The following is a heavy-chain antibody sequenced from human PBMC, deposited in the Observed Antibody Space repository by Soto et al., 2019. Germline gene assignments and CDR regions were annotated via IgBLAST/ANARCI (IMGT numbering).Heavy chain of an antibody. Sequence: SETLSLTCTVSGGSISSSSYYWGWIRQPPGKGLEWIGSIYYSGSTYYNPSLKSRVTISVDTSKNQFSLKLSSVTAADTAVYYCARLVAVAGISRDSYYYYMDVWGKGTTVTVS. J-gene: IGHJ6*03. CDR2: IYYSGST. V-gene: IGHV4-39*01. CDR1: GGSISSSSYY. D-gene: IGHD6-19*01. CDR3: ARLVAVAGISRDSYYYYMDV.